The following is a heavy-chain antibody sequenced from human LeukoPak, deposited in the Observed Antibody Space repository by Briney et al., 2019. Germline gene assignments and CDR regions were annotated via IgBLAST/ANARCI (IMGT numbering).Heavy chain of an antibody. CDR2: IGTAGDT. CDR1: GFTFSSYD. Sequence: GGSLRLSCSASGFTFSSYDMHWVRQATGKGLEWVSAIGTAGDTYYPGSVKGRFTISRENAKNSLYLQMNSLRAGDTAVYYCARAEVVRGAFDIWGQGTMVTVSS. D-gene: IGHD3-10*01. J-gene: IGHJ3*02. V-gene: IGHV3-13*01. CDR3: ARAEVVRGAFDI.